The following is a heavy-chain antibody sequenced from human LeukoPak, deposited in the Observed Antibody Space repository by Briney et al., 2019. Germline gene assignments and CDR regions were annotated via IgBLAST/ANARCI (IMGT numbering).Heavy chain of an antibody. Sequence: SETLSLTCTVSGGSISSYYWSWIRQPPGKGLEWIGYTYYSGSTNYNPSLKSRVTISVDTAKNQFSLKMSSVTAADTAVYYCARGGYGPFDYWGQGTLVSVSS. J-gene: IGHJ4*02. CDR1: GGSISSYY. CDR3: ARGGYGPFDY. V-gene: IGHV4-59*01. D-gene: IGHD5-18*01. CDR2: TYYSGST.